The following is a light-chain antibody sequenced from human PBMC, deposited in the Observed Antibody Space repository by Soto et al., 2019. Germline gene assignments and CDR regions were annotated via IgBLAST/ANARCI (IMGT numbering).Light chain of an antibody. Sequence: EVVMTQSPATLSASPGERVTLSCRASQNLGSSLAWYQQRPGQAPRLLLYGGSTRATGIPARFSRSGSGTEFTVTISSLQSEDFAVYYCQQYNYWPPYTFGQGTKLEFK. CDR2: GGS. V-gene: IGKV3-15*01. CDR1: QNLGSS. J-gene: IGKJ2*01. CDR3: QQYNYWPPYT.